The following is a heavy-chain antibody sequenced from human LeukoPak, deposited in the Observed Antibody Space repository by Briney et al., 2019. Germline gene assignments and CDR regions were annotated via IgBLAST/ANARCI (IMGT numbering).Heavy chain of an antibody. Sequence: GTSVKVSFKASGFTFTSSAVQWVRQARGQRLAWIGWIVVGSGNTNYAQKFQERVTITRDMSTSTAYMKLSSLRSEDTAVYYCAAGGYSYGYRFRYYYYGMDVWGKGTTVTVSS. D-gene: IGHD5-18*01. J-gene: IGHJ6*04. CDR2: IVVGSGNT. CDR3: AAGGYSYGYRFRYYYYGMDV. CDR1: GFTFTSSA. V-gene: IGHV1-58*01.